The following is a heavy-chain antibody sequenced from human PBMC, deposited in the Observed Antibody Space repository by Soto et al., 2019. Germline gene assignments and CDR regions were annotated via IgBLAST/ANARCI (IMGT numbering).Heavy chain of an antibody. V-gene: IGHV3-23*01. CDR2: IRSSGDKT. Sequence: EVQLLESGGGLVQPGGSLRLSCAASGFTFSTYAMTWVRQAPGKGLEWVSAIRSSGDKTYYAGSVQGRFTISRDNSKNTVYLQMNSLRAEDTAMYYCGRGRLSGVGIYYYMDVWGKGTTVTVSS. CDR1: GFTFSTYA. D-gene: IGHD1-26*01. J-gene: IGHJ6*03. CDR3: GRGRLSGVGIYYYMDV.